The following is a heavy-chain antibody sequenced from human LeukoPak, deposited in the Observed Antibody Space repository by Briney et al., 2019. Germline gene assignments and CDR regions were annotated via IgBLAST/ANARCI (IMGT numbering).Heavy chain of an antibody. D-gene: IGHD3-10*01. CDR1: GGSISSSSDY. CDR3: ARGRCRDRFGSCGAIYFDY. Sequence: PSETLSLTCTVSGGSISSSSDYWGWIRQPPGKGLEWIGSIYYSGSTYYIPSLKSRVTISVDTSKYQFSLKLTSVTAADTAVYYCARGRCRDRFGSCGAIYFDYWGQGALVTVSS. V-gene: IGHV4-39*07. J-gene: IGHJ4*02. CDR2: IYYSGST.